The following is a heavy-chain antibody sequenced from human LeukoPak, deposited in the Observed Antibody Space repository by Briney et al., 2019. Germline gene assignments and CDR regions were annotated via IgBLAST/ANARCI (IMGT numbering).Heavy chain of an antibody. CDR2: ISGGGGST. CDR1: GFTFSSYA. CDR3: AEKVGVDSYYYMDV. D-gene: IGHD3-3*01. Sequence: GGSLRLSCAASGFTFSSYAMSWVRQAPGKGLEWVSAISGGGGSTYYADSVKGRFTISRDNSKNTLYLQMNSLRAEDTAVYYCAEKVGVDSYYYMDVWGKGTTVTVSS. V-gene: IGHV3-23*01. J-gene: IGHJ6*03.